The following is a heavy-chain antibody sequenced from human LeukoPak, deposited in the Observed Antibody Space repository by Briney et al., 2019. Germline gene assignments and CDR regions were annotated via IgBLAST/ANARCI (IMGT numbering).Heavy chain of an antibody. CDR3: ARGLAGYSGGDDAFDA. V-gene: IGHV4-59*01. J-gene: IGHJ3*01. CDR1: GGSISSYC. CDR2: IYFTGST. D-gene: IGHD6-19*01. Sequence: SETLSLTRTDSGGSISSYCWSWFRQPPGNGLEWIGDIYFTGSTNYNPSLESRVTISVDRSDGNQFSLKLNSVTAADTAVYYCARGLAGYSGGDDAFDAWGQGTMVTVSS.